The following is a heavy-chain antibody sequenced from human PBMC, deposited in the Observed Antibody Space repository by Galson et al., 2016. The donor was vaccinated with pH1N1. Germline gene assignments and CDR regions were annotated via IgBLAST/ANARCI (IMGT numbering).Heavy chain of an antibody. CDR1: GYSFTSYW. J-gene: IGHJ2*01. D-gene: IGHD3-22*01. V-gene: IGHV5-51*03. CDR3: ARYAVTYYYDSSGYPDWYFDL. Sequence: QSGAEVKKPGESLKISCKGSGYSFTSYWIGWVRQMPGKGLEWMGIIYPGDSDTRYSPSFQGQVTISADKSTSTAYLQWSSLKASDTAIYYCARYAVTYYYDSSGYPDWYFDLGGRGTLVTVSS. CDR2: IYPGDSDT.